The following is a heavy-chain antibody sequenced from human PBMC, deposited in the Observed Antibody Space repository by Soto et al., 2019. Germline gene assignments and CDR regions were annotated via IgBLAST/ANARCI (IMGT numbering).Heavy chain of an antibody. CDR3: ARGPAAIQGMDV. Sequence: PGGSLRLSCAASGFTFSSYGMHWVRQAPGKGLEWVAVIWYDGSNKYYADSVKGRFTISRDNSKNTLYLQMNSLRAEDTAVYYCARGPAAIQGMDVWGQGTTVTVSS. D-gene: IGHD2-2*01. CDR2: IWYDGSNK. CDR1: GFTFSSYG. V-gene: IGHV3-33*01. J-gene: IGHJ6*02.